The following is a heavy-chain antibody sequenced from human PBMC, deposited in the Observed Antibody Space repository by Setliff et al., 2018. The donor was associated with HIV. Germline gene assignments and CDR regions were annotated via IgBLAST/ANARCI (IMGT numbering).Heavy chain of an antibody. J-gene: IGHJ5*02. D-gene: IGHD3-3*01. CDR1: DDSIDSHY. Sequence: SESLSLTCNVSDDSIDSHYWSWIRQPAGRGLEWIGRISSTGSTDYNPSLKSRATMSVDTSKNQVSLTLTSVTAADTALYYCARGPSYYYTSGYPGGFDPWGQGTLVTSPQ. CDR2: ISSTGST. V-gene: IGHV4-4*07. CDR3: ARGPSYYYTSGYPGGFDP.